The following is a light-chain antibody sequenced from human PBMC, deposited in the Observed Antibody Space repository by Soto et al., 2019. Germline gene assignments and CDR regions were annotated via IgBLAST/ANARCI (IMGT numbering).Light chain of an antibody. V-gene: IGKV3-20*01. CDR1: QSVTSGY. J-gene: IGKJ1*01. CDR3: QHYGGSPRT. CDR2: DAS. Sequence: EIVLTQSPVTLSLSPGDRATLSCRASQSVTSGYLTWYQHKLGQAPRLLIYDASSRAPGIPARFSGSGSGTDFTLTISSLEPEDFAVYYCQHYGGSPRTFGQGTKVEAK.